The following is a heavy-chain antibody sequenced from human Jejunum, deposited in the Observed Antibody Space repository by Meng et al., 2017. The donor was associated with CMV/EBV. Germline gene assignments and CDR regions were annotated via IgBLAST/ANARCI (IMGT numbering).Heavy chain of an antibody. CDR3: VKSPSILDAFDL. J-gene: IGHJ3*01. Sequence: CRGSGLVFRNNYLHWVRQTQGRGLEWLALASYEGDSKYYAVSVRGRFTISKDNSENTVVLEMNSLGPEDTAVYYCVKSPSILDAFDLWGQGTLVTVSS. V-gene: IGHV3-30*14. CDR1: GLVFRNNY. D-gene: IGHD5-24*01. CDR2: ASYEGDSK.